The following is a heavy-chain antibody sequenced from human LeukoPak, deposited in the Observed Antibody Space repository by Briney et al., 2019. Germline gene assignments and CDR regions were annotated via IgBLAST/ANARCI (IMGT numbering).Heavy chain of an antibody. J-gene: IGHJ4*02. Sequence: GGSLRLSCAASGFTFSSYSMNWVRQAPGKGLEWVSYISSSSSTIYYADSVKGRFTISRDNAKNSLYLQMNSLRAEDTAVYYCARADPGYSSGWYSSRYFDYWGQGTLVTVSS. CDR2: ISSSSSTI. D-gene: IGHD6-19*01. V-gene: IGHV3-48*04. CDR1: GFTFSSYS. CDR3: ARADPGYSSGWYSSRYFDY.